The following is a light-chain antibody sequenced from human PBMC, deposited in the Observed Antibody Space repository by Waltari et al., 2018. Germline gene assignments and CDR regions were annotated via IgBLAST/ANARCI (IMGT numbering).Light chain of an antibody. J-gene: IGKJ2*01. Sequence: SPGERATLSCRASQSVSSYLAWYQQKPGQAPRLLIYDASNRATGIPARFSGSGSGTDFTLTISSLEPEDFAVYYCQQRSNWPPYTFGQGTKLEIK. CDR2: DAS. V-gene: IGKV3-11*01. CDR1: QSVSSY. CDR3: QQRSNWPPYT.